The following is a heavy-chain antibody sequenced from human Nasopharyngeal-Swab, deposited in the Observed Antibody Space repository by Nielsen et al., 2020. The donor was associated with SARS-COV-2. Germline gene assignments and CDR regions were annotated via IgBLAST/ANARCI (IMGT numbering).Heavy chain of an antibody. J-gene: IGHJ3*02. V-gene: IGHV5-51*01. CDR2: IYPGDSDT. D-gene: IGHD3-22*01. CDR1: GSRFISYW. CDR3: ARTAIEGGYYRGDAFDI. Sequence: GESLKISCKGSGSRFISYWIGWVRQMPGKGLEWMVIIYPGDSDTRYSPSFQGQVTISADKSINTAYLQWSSLKASDTAMYYCARTAIEGGYYRGDAFDIWGQGTMVTVSS.